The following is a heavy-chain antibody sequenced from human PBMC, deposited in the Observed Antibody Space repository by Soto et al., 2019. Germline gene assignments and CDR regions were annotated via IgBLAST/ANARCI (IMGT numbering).Heavy chain of an antibody. CDR1: GFTFDDYT. CDR3: AKDRAAVTGACYFYGMDV. D-gene: IGHD6-19*01. Sequence: EVQLVESGGVVVQPGGSLRLSCAASGFTFDDYTMHWVRQAPGKGLEWVSLISREGGSTYYADSVKGRFIISRDNSKNSLYLQMNSLRTEDTALYYCAKDRAAVTGACYFYGMDVWGQGTTVSVSS. CDR2: ISREGGST. J-gene: IGHJ6*02. V-gene: IGHV3-43*01.